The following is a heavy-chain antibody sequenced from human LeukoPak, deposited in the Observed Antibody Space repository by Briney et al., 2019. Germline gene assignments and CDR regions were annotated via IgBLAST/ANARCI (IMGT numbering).Heavy chain of an antibody. J-gene: IGHJ3*02. CDR3: ARADSIVIDAFDI. CDR2: IYYSGST. D-gene: IGHD3-16*02. CDR1: GDSISSYY. Sequence: PSETLSLTCTVSGDSISSYYWSWIRQPPGKGLEWIGYIYYSGSTNYNPSLKSRVTISVDTSKNQFSLKLSSVTAADTAVYYCARADSIVIDAFDIWGQGTMVTVSS. V-gene: IGHV4-59*01.